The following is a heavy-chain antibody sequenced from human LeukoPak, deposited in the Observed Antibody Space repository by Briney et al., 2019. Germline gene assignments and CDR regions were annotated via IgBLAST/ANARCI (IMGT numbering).Heavy chain of an antibody. D-gene: IGHD6-13*01. V-gene: IGHV4-59*08. J-gene: IGHJ4*02. CDR1: GGSISSYY. CDR3: ARGGIRGALFDY. CDR2: IYYSGST. Sequence: PSETLSLTCTVSGGSISSYYWSWIRQPPGKGLEWIGYIYYSGSTYYNPSLKSRVTISVDTSKNQFSLKLSSVTAADTAVYYCARGGIRGALFDYWGQGTLVTVSS.